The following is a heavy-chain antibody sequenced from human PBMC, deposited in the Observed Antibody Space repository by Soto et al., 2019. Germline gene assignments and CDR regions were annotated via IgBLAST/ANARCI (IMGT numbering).Heavy chain of an antibody. CDR2: IYSGGST. V-gene: IGHV3-53*04. CDR3: ASSWGKYSSSWSHFDY. Sequence: HAGSIRLCCAASRCIVLGDCLILVRQAQGKGLEWVSVIYSGGSTYYADSVKGRFTISRHNSKNTLYLQMNSLRAEDTAVYYCASSWGKYSSSWSHFDYWGQGTLVTVSS. D-gene: IGHD6-13*01. J-gene: IGHJ4*02. CDR1: RCIVLGDC.